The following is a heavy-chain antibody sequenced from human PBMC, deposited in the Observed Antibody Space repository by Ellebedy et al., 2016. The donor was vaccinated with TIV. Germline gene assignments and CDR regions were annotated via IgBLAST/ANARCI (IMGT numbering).Heavy chain of an antibody. V-gene: IGHV2-5*08. CDR2: IYWDDDK. CDR1: GGSIRSYYW. J-gene: IGHJ4*02. CDR3: AHHYSSSWYPVY. Sequence: TLSLTCTVSGGSIRSYYWSWIRQPPGRALEWLAVIYWDDDKRYSPSLKNRLTITKDTSKNQVVLTMTNMDPVDTATYYCAHHYSSSWYPVYWGQGTLVTVSS. D-gene: IGHD6-13*01.